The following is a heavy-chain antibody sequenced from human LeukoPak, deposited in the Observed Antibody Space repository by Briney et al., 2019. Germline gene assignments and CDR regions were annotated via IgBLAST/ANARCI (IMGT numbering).Heavy chain of an antibody. CDR3: AKCNSWVDN. CDR1: GFTFSTYA. V-gene: IGHV3-23*01. J-gene: IGHJ5*02. Sequence: PGGSLRLSCAASGFTFSTYAMSWVRQAPGEGLEWVSAIMSSGGSTFYADSVRGRFTISRDNSNYTLYLQMNSLRAEDTAIYYCAKCNSWVDNWGQGTLVTVSS. CDR2: IMSSGGST. D-gene: IGHD5-24*01.